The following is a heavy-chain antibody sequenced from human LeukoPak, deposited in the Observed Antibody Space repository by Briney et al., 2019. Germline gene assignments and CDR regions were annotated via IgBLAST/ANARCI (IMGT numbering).Heavy chain of an antibody. CDR1: GFTFSHYA. CDR3: ATRIAVAGSFDY. Sequence: PGGSLRLSCAASGFTFSHYAMGWVRQAPGKGLEWLSEIGGGGDGAYHADSVKGRFTISRDNSKNTLYLQMNSLRAEDTAVYYCATRIAVAGSFDYWGQGTLVTVSS. D-gene: IGHD6-19*01. J-gene: IGHJ4*02. V-gene: IGHV3-23*01. CDR2: IGGGGDGA.